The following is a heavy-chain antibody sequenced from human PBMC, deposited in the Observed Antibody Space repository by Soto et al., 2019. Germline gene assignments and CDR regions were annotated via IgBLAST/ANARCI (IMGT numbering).Heavy chain of an antibody. CDR2: IYSGGST. D-gene: IGHD5-12*01. J-gene: IGHJ4*02. CDR1: GFTVSSNY. V-gene: IGHV3-66*01. CDR3: ARGLYSGWHYFDY. Sequence: EVQLVESGGGLVQPGGSLRLSCAASGFTVSSNYMSWVRQAPGKGLEWVSVIYSGGSTYYADSVKGRFNIARDNSKNTLYFQMTSMRAEDTAVYYCARGLYSGWHYFDYWGQGTLVTVSS.